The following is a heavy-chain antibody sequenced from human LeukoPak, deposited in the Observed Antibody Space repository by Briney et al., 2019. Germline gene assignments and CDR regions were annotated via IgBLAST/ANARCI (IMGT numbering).Heavy chain of an antibody. Sequence: PSETLSLTCTVSGDSISSGGYYWSWVRQHPGRGLEWIGYIFRTGSTYYNPSLKSRVSISRDASKNQFSLRLSSVTAADTAVYYCARAPLPHGGNSGFDYWGQGTLVTVSS. D-gene: IGHD4-23*01. V-gene: IGHV4-31*03. CDR3: ARAPLPHGGNSGFDY. CDR2: IFRTGST. CDR1: GDSISSGGYY. J-gene: IGHJ4*02.